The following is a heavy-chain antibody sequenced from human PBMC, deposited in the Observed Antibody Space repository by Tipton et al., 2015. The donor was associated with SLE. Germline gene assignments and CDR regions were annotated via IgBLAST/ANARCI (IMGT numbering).Heavy chain of an antibody. CDR3: ATGTSQGAMDV. J-gene: IGHJ6*02. CDR2: MSYSGSDK. CDR1: GFTFHRLT. V-gene: IGHV3-30*04. D-gene: IGHD1-7*01. Sequence: SLRLSCVASGFTFHRLTMHWVRQAPGKGLEWVAVMSYSGSDKYYAASVRGRVTISRDNSRNTLYLLMSSLRHEDTAVYYCATGTSQGAMDVWGQGTAVVVSS.